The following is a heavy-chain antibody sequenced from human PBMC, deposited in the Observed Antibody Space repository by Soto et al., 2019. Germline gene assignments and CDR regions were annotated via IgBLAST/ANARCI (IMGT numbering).Heavy chain of an antibody. CDR3: ARGLLYSGSYYRPYYYYYGMDV. D-gene: IGHD1-26*01. J-gene: IGHJ6*02. CDR2: IYYSGST. CDR1: GGSISSYY. V-gene: IGHV4-59*01. Sequence: PSETLSLTCTVSGGSISSYYWSWIRQPPGKGLEWIGYIYYSGSTNYNPSLKSRVTISVDTSKNQFSLKLSSVTAADTAVYYCARGLLYSGSYYRPYYYYYGMDVWGQGTTVTVSS.